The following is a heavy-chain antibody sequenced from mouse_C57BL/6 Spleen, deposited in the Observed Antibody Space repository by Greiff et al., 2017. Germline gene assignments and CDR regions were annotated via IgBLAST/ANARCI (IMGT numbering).Heavy chain of an antibody. CDR1: GYTFTDYN. D-gene: IGHD1-1*01. CDR3: ARGNRLLRDPDDY. CDR2: INPNNGGT. Sequence: EVQLQQSGPELVKPGASVKMSCKASGYTFTDYNMHWVKQSHGKSLEWIGYINPNNGGTSYNQKFKGKATLTVNKSSSTAYMELRSLTSEDSAVYYCARGNRLLRDPDDYWGQGTTLTVSS. V-gene: IGHV1-22*01. J-gene: IGHJ2*01.